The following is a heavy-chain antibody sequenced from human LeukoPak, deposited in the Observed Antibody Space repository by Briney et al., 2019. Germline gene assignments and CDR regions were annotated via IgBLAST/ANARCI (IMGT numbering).Heavy chain of an antibody. CDR3: AKEVQDIVVVPAATGY. CDR1: GFTFNNYA. V-gene: IGHV3-23*01. CDR2: ISGSGGST. J-gene: IGHJ4*02. D-gene: IGHD2-2*01. Sequence: AGGSLRLSCVASGFTFNNYAMSWVRQAPGKGLEWVSAISGSGGSTYYADSVKGRFTISRDNSKNTLYLQMNSLRAEDTAVYYCAKEVQDIVVVPAATGYWGQGTLVTVSS.